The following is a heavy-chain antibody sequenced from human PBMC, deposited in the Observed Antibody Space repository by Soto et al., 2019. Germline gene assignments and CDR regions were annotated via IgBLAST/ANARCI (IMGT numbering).Heavy chain of an antibody. Sequence: QVQLVQSGAEVKKPGSSVKVSCKASGGTFSSYTISWVRQAPGQGLEWMGRIIPILGIANYAQKFQGRVTITADKSTSTAYMELSSLRSEDTAVYYCARAKQWELLTPYYFDYWGQGTLVTVSS. CDR1: GGTFSSYT. CDR3: ARAKQWELLTPYYFDY. D-gene: IGHD1-26*01. V-gene: IGHV1-69*02. CDR2: IIPILGIA. J-gene: IGHJ4*02.